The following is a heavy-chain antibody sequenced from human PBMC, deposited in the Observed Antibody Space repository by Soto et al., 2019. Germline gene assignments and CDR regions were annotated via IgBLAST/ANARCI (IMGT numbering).Heavy chain of an antibody. V-gene: IGHV1-18*01. CDR2: ISAYKGNT. Sequence: QLQLVQSGAEVKKPGASVKVSCKASGYTFSSFGISWVRQAPGQGLEWMGWISAYKGNTNYAQKLQGRVTMTTDTSTSTAYMELRSLRSDDTAVYYCARGPGGYYDSSGFYPYYFDYWGQGTLVTVSS. CDR1: GYTFSSFG. J-gene: IGHJ4*02. CDR3: ARGPGGYYDSSGFYPYYFDY. D-gene: IGHD3-22*01.